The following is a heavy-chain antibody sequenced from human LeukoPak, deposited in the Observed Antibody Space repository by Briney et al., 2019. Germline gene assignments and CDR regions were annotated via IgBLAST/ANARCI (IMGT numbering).Heavy chain of an antibody. CDR3: ARESAPVNYYYYYGMDV. D-gene: IGHD4-23*01. J-gene: IGHJ6*02. CDR2: IYYSGST. Sequence: SETLSLTCTVSGGSISSSSYYWGWIRHPPGKGLEWIGSIYYSGSTYYNPSLKSRVTISVDTSKNQFSLKLSSVTAADTAVYYCARESAPVNYYYYYGMDVWGQGTTVTV. V-gene: IGHV4-39*02. CDR1: GGSISSSSYY.